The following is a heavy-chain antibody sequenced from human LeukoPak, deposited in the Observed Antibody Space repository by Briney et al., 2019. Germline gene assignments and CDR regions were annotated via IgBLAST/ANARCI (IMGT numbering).Heavy chain of an antibody. CDR1: GGSISSYY. CDR2: IYYSGST. D-gene: IGHD3-16*02. Sequence: NPSETLSLTCTVSGGSISSYYWSWIRQPPGKGLEWIGYIYYSGSTNYNPSLKSRVTISVDTSKNQVSLKLSSVTAADTAVYYCARSDIWGSYRFLDYWGQGALVTVSS. V-gene: IGHV4-59*08. CDR3: ARSDIWGSYRFLDY. J-gene: IGHJ4*02.